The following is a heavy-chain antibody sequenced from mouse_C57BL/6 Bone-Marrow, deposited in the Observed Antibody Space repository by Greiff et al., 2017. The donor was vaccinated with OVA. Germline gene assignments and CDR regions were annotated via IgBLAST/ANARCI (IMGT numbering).Heavy chain of an antibody. CDR3: TGTYYGNAMDY. J-gene: IGHJ4*01. D-gene: IGHD2-10*01. CDR2: IYPGNGDT. CDR1: GYTFTSYW. V-gene: IGHV1-5*01. Sequence: SGTVLARPGASVKMSCKTSGYTFTSYWMHWVKRRPGQGLDWIGAIYPGNGDTSYNQKFKGKAKRTAVTSASTAYMELSSLTNEDSAVYYCTGTYYGNAMDYWGQGTSVTVSS.